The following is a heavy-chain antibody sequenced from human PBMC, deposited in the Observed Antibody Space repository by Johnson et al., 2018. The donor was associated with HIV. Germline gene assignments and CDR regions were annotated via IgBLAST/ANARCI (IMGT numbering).Heavy chain of an antibody. CDR2: IGTAGDT. Sequence: VQLVESGGGLVQPGGSLRLSCAASGFTFSSYDMHWVRQATGKGLEWVSAIGTAGDTYYPGSVKGRFTISRENAKNSLYLQMNSLRAGDTAVYYCAREEANGAFDIWCQGTMVTVSS. CDR3: AREEANGAFDI. J-gene: IGHJ3*02. V-gene: IGHV3-13*01. CDR1: GFTFSSYD.